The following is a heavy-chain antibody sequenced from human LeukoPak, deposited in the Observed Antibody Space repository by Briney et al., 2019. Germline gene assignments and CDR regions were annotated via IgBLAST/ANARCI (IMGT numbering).Heavy chain of an antibody. V-gene: IGHV3-48*03. D-gene: IGHD3-16*02. CDR2: ISSSGSTI. CDR3: ARGPSYQGAFDI. J-gene: IGHJ3*02. Sequence: PGGSLRLSCAASGFTFSSYEMNWVRQAPGKGLEWVSYISSSGSTIYYADSVKGRFTISRDNAKNSLYLQVNSLRAEDTAVYYCARGPSYQGAFDIWGQGTMVTVSS. CDR1: GFTFSSYE.